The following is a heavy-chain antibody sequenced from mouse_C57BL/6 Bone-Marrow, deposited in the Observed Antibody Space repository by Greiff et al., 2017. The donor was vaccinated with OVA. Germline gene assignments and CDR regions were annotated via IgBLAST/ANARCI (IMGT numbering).Heavy chain of an antibody. J-gene: IGHJ4*01. CDR3: ARIERLRALGAMDD. Sequence: QVTLKVSGPGILQPSQTLSLTCSFSGFSLSTFGMGVGWIRQPSGKGLEWLAHIWWDDDKYYNPALKRRLTISKDTSNNQVFLKIANVDTADTATYYCARIERLRALGAMDDWGQGTSVTVSS. V-gene: IGHV8-8*01. D-gene: IGHD1-1*01. CDR2: IWWDDDK. CDR1: GFSLSTFGMG.